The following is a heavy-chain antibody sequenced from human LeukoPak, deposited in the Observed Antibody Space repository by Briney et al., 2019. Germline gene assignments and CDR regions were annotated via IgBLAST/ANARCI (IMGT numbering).Heavy chain of an antibody. CDR2: INHSGST. J-gene: IGHJ4*02. CDR1: GGSFSGYY. CDR3: ARVELVATISAGVDY. D-gene: IGHD5-24*01. Sequence: PSETLSLTCAVYGGSFSGYYWSWIRQPPGKGLEWIGEINHSGSTNYNPSLKSRATISVDTSKNQFSLKLSSVTAADTAVYYCARVELVATISAGVDYWGQGTLVTVSS. V-gene: IGHV4-34*01.